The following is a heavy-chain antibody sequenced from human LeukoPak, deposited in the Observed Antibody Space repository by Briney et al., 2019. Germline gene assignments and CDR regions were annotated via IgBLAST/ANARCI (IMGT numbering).Heavy chain of an antibody. Sequence: PGGSLRLSCAASGFTLSSYEMNWVRQAPGKGLEWVSYSSSSGSTIYYADSVKGRFTVSRDNAKNSLYLQMNSLRAEDTAVYYCARDPGHCSSTSCYKFFDYWGQGTLVTVSS. CDR3: ARDPGHCSSTSCYKFFDY. J-gene: IGHJ4*02. V-gene: IGHV3-48*03. CDR2: SSSSGSTI. CDR1: GFTLSSYE. D-gene: IGHD2-2*02.